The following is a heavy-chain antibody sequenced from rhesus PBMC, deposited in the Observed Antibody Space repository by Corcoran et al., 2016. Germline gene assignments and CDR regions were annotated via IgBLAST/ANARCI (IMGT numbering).Heavy chain of an antibody. CDR3: ASGWNPGYYGLDS. V-gene: IGHV4-76*01. CDR2: IYSSNGNT. CDR1: VGPTCGGLG. Sequence: QVQLQESGPGLLKPSDTLSLTCAVPVGPTCGGLGWAWLRQPPGRGGGGVGWIGSIYSSNGNTYYNPALKSRVTISTDTSKNQFSLRLSSVTDADTAGYYCASGWNPGYYGLDSWGQGVVVTVSS. D-gene: IGHD1-1*01. J-gene: IGHJ6*01.